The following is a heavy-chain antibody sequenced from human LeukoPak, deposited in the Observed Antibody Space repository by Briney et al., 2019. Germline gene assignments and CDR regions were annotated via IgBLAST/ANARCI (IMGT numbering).Heavy chain of an antibody. CDR2: IFPGDSET. V-gene: IGHV5-51*01. CDR1: GYSFTSYW. J-gene: IGHJ3*01. CDR3: ARRGNAFDL. Sequence: GESLKISCKGSGYSFTSYWIGWVRQMPGKGLEWMGIIFPGDSETRFSPSFQGQVTISADKSNSTAYLQWGSLKASDTAMYYCARRGNAFDLWGQGTMVTVSS.